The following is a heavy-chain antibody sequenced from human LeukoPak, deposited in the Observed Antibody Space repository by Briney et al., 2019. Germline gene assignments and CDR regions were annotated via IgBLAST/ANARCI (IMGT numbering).Heavy chain of an antibody. CDR3: TKGRGI. CDR2: IYTSKSM. V-gene: IGHV4-61*09. J-gene: IGHJ4*02. CDR1: GGSISSGFYD. D-gene: IGHD3-10*01. Sequence: SQTLSLTRTVSGGSISSGFYDWYWIRQPAGKGLEWIGHIYTSKSMNYNPSLKSRVTISVDTSKNQFSLKLTSVTAADTAVYYCTKGRGIWGQGTLVTVSS.